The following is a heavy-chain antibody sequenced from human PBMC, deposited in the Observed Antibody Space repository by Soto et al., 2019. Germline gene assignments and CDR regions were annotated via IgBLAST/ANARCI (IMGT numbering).Heavy chain of an antibody. D-gene: IGHD1-1*01. J-gene: IGHJ6*02. CDR1: GFTFSNNA. CDR2: ISYDGGNK. CDR3: ARGTTTSAFSAMDV. Sequence: QVQLVESGGGVVQPGRSLRLSCAASGFTFSNNAMDWVRQAPGKGLEWVAVISYDGGNKYIAESVKGRFTISRDNPRNTLFLQMNSLRAEDTAVYYCARGTTTSAFSAMDVWGQGTTVTVSS. V-gene: IGHV3-30-3*01.